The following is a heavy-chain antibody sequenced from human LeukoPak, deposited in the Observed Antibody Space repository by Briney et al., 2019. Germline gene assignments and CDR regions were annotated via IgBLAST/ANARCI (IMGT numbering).Heavy chain of an antibody. CDR3: AKKPPGSSGSGMDV. J-gene: IGHJ6*02. D-gene: IGHD3-10*01. V-gene: IGHV3-30*18. Sequence: GRSLRLSCAASGFTFSSYGMHWVRQAPGKGLEWVAAISYDGSNKYHADSVEGRFTISRDNSKNTLYLQMNSLRAEDTAVYYCAKKPPGSSGSGMDVWGQGTTVTVSS. CDR2: ISYDGSNK. CDR1: GFTFSSYG.